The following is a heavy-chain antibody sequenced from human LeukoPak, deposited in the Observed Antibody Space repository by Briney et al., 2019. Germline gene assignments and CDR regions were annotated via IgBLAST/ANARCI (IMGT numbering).Heavy chain of an antibody. J-gene: IGHJ3*02. D-gene: IGHD6-13*01. Sequence: SETLSLTCTVSGGSISSSSYYWGWIRQPPGKGLEWIGSIYYSGSTYYNPSLKSRVTISVDTSKNQFSLKLSSVTAADTAVYYCARRRKAAAGGAIAFDIWGQGTMVTVSS. CDR3: ARRRKAAAGGAIAFDI. V-gene: IGHV4-39*01. CDR1: GGSISSSSYY. CDR2: IYYSGST.